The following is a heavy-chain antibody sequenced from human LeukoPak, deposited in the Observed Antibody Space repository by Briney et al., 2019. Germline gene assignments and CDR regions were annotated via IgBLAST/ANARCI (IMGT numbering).Heavy chain of an antibody. V-gene: IGHV1-2*02. Sequence: ASVKVSCKASGYTFTGYYMHWVRQAPGQGLEWMGWINPNSGGTNYAQKFQGRVTMTRDTSISTAYMELSRLRSDDTAVYYCASPISRRAVAGSRAFDYRGQGTLVTVSS. J-gene: IGHJ4*02. CDR2: INPNSGGT. CDR3: ASPISRRAVAGSRAFDY. CDR1: GYTFTGYY. D-gene: IGHD6-19*01.